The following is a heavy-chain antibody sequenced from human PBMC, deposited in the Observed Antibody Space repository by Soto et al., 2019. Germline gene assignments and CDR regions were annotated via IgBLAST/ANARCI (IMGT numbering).Heavy chain of an antibody. D-gene: IGHD3-16*02. CDR1: GFTFSSYT. CDR2: ISSNGGSP. J-gene: IGHJ6*02. CDR3: AKDRRQRTTFGGVIVRPFGMDV. Sequence: GGSLRLSCSASGFTFSSYTMHWVRQAPGTGLKYVSAISSNGGSPYYADSVKGRFTISRDNSKNTLYLQMSSMRPADTGIYYCAKDRRQRTTFGGVIVRPFGMDVWGQGTTVTVSS. V-gene: IGHV3-64D*06.